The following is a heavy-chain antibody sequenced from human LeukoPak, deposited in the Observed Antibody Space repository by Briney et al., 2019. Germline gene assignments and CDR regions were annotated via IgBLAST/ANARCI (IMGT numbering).Heavy chain of an antibody. CDR2: IKQDGSEK. J-gene: IGHJ4*02. D-gene: IGHD2-15*01. CDR1: GFTFSSYW. CDR3: AKPLDIVVVVAAEGYFDY. V-gene: IGHV3-7*03. Sequence: GGSLRLSCAASGFTFSSYWMGWVRQAPGKGLEWVANIKQDGSEKYYVDSVKGRFTISRDNAKNSLYLQMNSLRAEDTAVYYCAKPLDIVVVVAAEGYFDYWGQGTLVTVSS.